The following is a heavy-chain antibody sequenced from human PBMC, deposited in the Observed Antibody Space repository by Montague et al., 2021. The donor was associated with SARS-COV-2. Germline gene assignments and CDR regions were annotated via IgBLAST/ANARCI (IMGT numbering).Heavy chain of an antibody. D-gene: IGHD6-13*01. V-gene: IGHV4-59*01. CDR3: ARDTEGYISSWYHDY. J-gene: IGHJ4*02. Sequence: SETLSLTYTVSGGSISSYYWSWIRQPPGKGLEWIGYIYYSGSTNYNPSLKSRVTISVDTSKNQFSLKLSSVTAAGTAVYYCARDTEGYISSWYHDYWGQGTLVTVSS. CDR1: GGSISSYY. CDR2: IYYSGST.